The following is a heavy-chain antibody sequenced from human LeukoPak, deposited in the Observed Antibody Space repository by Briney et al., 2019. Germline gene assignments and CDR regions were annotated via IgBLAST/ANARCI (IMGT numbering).Heavy chain of an antibody. CDR3: ARVVTGSGSYLDY. D-gene: IGHD3-10*01. CDR1: GFTFSTYS. Sequence: GGSLRLSCAASGFTFSTYSMNWVRQAPGKGLEWLSYIRGSSNTIHYADSVKGRFTISRDNAKNSVYLQMNSLRVEDTAVYYCARVVTGSGSYLDYWGQGTMVTVSS. CDR2: IRGSSNTI. V-gene: IGHV3-48*04. J-gene: IGHJ3*01.